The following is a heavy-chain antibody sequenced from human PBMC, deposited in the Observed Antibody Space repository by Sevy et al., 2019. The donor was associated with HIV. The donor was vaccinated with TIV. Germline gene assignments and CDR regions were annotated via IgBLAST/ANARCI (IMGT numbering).Heavy chain of an antibody. D-gene: IGHD2-2*01. CDR2: INHSGST. Sequence: SETLSLTCAVYGGSFSGYYWRWIRQPPGKGLEWIGEINHSGSTNYNPSLKSRVTISVDTSKNQFSLKLSSVTAADTAVYYCARRAAIVVVPAAMRGGNWFDPWGQGTLVTVSS. V-gene: IGHV4-34*01. J-gene: IGHJ5*02. CDR3: ARRAAIVVVPAAMRGGNWFDP. CDR1: GGSFSGYY.